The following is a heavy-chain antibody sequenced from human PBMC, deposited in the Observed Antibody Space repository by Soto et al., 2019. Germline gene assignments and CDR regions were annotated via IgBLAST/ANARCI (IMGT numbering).Heavy chain of an antibody. CDR2: INANSGDT. J-gene: IGHJ4*02. CDR1: GDTFTGYD. Sequence: ASVKVSCKASGDTFTGYDMHWVRQAPGQGLEWMGWINANSGDTKYAQKFQGRVTMTRDTSTSTAYMELRSLRSDDTAVYYCARVDVSTVTTFAYWGQGTLVSVSS. D-gene: IGHD4-17*01. CDR3: ARVDVSTVTTFAY. V-gene: IGHV1-2*02.